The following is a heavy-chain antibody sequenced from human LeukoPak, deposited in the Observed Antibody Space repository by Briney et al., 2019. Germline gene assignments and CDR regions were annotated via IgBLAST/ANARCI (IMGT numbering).Heavy chain of an antibody. J-gene: IGHJ6*03. CDR2: ISYDGYNK. Sequence: GGSLRLSCAASGFTFSNYGMHWVRQAPGKGPEWVAVISYDGYNKYYADSVKGRFTISRDNSKNTLYLQMNSLRAEDTALYYYAKDGWIYYYFYYMDVWGKGTTVTVSS. V-gene: IGHV3-30*18. CDR1: GFTFSNYG. CDR3: AKDGWIYYYFYYMDV. D-gene: IGHD2-2*03.